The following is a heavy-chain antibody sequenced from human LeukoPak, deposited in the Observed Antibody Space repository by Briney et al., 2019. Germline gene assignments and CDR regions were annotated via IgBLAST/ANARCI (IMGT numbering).Heavy chain of an antibody. D-gene: IGHD2-2*01. CDR2: IYYSGST. J-gene: IGHJ6*03. V-gene: IGHV4-59*01. CDR1: GGSISSYY. Sequence: SETLSLTCTVSGGSISSYYWSWIRQPPGKGLEWIGYIYYSGSTNYNPSLKSRVTISVDTSKNQFSLKLSSVTAADTAVYYCARLLVVPAAIYYYYYMDVWGKGTTVTVSS. CDR3: ARLLVVPAAIYYYYYMDV.